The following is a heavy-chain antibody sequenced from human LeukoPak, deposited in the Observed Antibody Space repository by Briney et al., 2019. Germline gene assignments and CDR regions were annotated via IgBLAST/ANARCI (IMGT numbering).Heavy chain of an antibody. CDR3: SRESGPFSPFGH. V-gene: IGHV4-4*02. Sequence: ASGTLSLTCGVSGGSITTTNYWSWVRQPPGQGLEWIGEISLSGHTNYNPSLRSRVTTSLDESKNHLSLILASVTAADAAIYYCSRESGPFSPFGHWGQGTLVTVTS. D-gene: IGHD1-26*01. CDR2: ISLSGHT. CDR1: GGSITTTNY. J-gene: IGHJ4*02.